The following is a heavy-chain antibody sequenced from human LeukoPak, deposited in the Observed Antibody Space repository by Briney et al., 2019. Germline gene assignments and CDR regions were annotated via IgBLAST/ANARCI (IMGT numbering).Heavy chain of an antibody. V-gene: IGHV1-69*05. CDR1: GGTFSSYA. CDR3: ARDIEAAGLFLDY. D-gene: IGHD6-13*01. CDR2: IIPFFGTA. Sequence: LVQSGAEVKKPGSSVKVSCKASGGTFSSYAISWVRQAPGQGLEWMGGIIPFFGTANYAQKFQGRVPITTDESTSTAYMELSSLRSEDTAVYYCARDIEAAGLFLDYWGQGTLVTVSS. J-gene: IGHJ4*02.